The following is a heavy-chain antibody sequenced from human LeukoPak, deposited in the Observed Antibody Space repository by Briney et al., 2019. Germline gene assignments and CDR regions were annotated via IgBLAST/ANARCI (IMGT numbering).Heavy chain of an antibody. J-gene: IGHJ6*03. D-gene: IGHD2/OR15-2a*01. CDR2: IYTSGST. V-gene: IGHV4-61*02. CDR3: ARVIVTTGYYYYYMDV. CDR1: GGSISSSSYY. Sequence: SETLSLTCTVSGGSISSSSYYWSWIRQPAGKGLEWIGRIYTSGSTNYNPSLKSRVTMSVDTSKNQFSLKLSSVTAADTAVYYCARVIVTTGYYYYYMDVWGKGTTVTVSS.